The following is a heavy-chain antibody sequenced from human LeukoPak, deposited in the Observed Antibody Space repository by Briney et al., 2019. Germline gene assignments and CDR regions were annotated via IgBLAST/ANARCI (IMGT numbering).Heavy chain of an antibody. Sequence: QPSGTLSLTCAVSGVSFSGYYWSWIRQAPGKGLEWIGEINHSGSTNYNPTLKSRVTISVGTSKNQCSLKLSSVTAADTAMYYCARGEGYNFDYWGQGSLVTVSS. V-gene: IGHV4-34*01. CDR3: ARGEGYNFDY. CDR2: INHSGST. J-gene: IGHJ4*02. CDR1: GVSFSGYY. D-gene: IGHD5-24*01.